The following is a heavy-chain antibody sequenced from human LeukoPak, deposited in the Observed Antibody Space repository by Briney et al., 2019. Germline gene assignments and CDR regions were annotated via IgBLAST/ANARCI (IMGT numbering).Heavy chain of an antibody. D-gene: IGHD5-24*01. CDR3: ARDYGEAATITAFRTYYYFDH. J-gene: IGHJ4*02. CDR1: GYRFTDYS. Sequence: ASVKVSCKASGYRFTDYSMHWVRQAPGQGLEWMGWVNPNNGATNYAQKFQGRVTMTRGTSISTVYMDLTSLRSDDSAIYYCARDYGEAATITAFRTYYYFDHWGQGTLVTVSS. V-gene: IGHV1-2*02. CDR2: VNPNNGAT.